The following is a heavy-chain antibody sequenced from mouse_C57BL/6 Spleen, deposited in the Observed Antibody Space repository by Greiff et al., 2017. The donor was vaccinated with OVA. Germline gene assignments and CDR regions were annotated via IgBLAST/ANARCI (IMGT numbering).Heavy chain of an antibody. CDR3: TRQDYDGGFDY. Sequence: EVNVVESGGDLVKPGGSLKLSCAASGFTFSSYGMSWVRQTPDKRLELVATISSGGSYTYYPDSVKGRFTISRDNAKNTLYLQRSRLKAENAAMYYCTRQDYDGGFDYWGQGTTLTVSS. J-gene: IGHJ2*01. CDR1: GFTFSSYG. V-gene: IGHV5-6*01. D-gene: IGHD2-4*01. CDR2: ISSGGSYT.